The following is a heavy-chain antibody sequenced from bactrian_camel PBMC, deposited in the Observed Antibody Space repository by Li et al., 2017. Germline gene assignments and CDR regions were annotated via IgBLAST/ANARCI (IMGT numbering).Heavy chain of an antibody. J-gene: IGHJ4*01. Sequence: LVESGGDLVQPGGSLRLSCAASGFTFSTYDMTWVRQAPGKGLEWVSAIGGTGATTYYANSVKGRFTISRDNTRNTLYLQMNSLNTEDTAVYYCATVIGSYCTRTYCPPAYWGQGTQVTVS. CDR3: ATVIGSYCTRTYCPPAY. D-gene: IGHD2*01. CDR1: GFTFSTYD. CDR2: IGGTGATT. V-gene: IGHV3S40*01.